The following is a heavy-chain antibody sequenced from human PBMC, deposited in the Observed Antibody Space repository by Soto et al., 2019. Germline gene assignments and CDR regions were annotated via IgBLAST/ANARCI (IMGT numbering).Heavy chain of an antibody. V-gene: IGHV3-48*02. CDR3: ASDLPATTLYYYFAMDV. CDR2: ISGSSSTI. Sequence: GGSLRISSAASGFTFSSYTMNWVRQAPGKGLEWVSYISGSSSTIYYADSVKGRFTISRDNAKNSLYLQMNSLRDEDTAVYYSASDLPATTLYYYFAMDVWGQGTTVTVSS. J-gene: IGHJ6*02. CDR1: GFTFSSYT. D-gene: IGHD5-12*01.